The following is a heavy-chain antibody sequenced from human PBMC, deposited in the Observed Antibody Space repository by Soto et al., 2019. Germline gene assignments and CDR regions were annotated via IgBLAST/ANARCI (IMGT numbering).Heavy chain of an antibody. Sequence: GSVKVSFKACGYPFTTYSIHLVRQAPGQSLEWMGWINAGSGNTKYSQKFQGRVTITKDSSATTFYMDLSSLGSEDTAVYYCARVPTWGNSGSYYIQHFNSWGQGTMVTVSS. CDR2: INAGSGNT. D-gene: IGHD3-10*01. CDR1: GYPFTTYS. CDR3: ARVPTWGNSGSYYIQHFNS. V-gene: IGHV1-3*01. J-gene: IGHJ4*02.